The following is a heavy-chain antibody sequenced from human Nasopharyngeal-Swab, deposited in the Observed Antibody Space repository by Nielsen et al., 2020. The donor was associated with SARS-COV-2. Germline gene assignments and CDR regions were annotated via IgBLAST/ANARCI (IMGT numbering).Heavy chain of an antibody. CDR1: GYTFTSYY. D-gene: IGHD3-10*01. CDR2: INPSGGST. CDR3: ARENRRGSGSRGPFDY. J-gene: IGHJ4*02. Sequence: SVKVSCKASGYTFTSYYMHWVRQAPGQGLEWMGIINPSGGSTSYAQKFQGRVTMTRDTSISTAYMELSRLRSDDTAVYYCARENRRGSGSRGPFDYWGQGTLVTVSS. V-gene: IGHV1-46*01.